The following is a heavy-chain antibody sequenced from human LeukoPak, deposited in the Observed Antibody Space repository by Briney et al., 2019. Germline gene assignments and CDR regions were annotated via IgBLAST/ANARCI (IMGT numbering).Heavy chain of an antibody. D-gene: IGHD2-2*01. V-gene: IGHV3-23*01. CDR2: ISGSGGST. CDR1: GFSFITNW. Sequence: GRSLRLSCAASGFSFITNWITWVRQAPGKGLEWVSAISGSGGSTYYADSVKGRFTISRDNSKNTLYLQMNSLRAEDTAVYYCARSYCSSTSCYPYYYYMDVWGKGTTVTVSS. CDR3: ARSYCSSTSCYPYYYYMDV. J-gene: IGHJ6*03.